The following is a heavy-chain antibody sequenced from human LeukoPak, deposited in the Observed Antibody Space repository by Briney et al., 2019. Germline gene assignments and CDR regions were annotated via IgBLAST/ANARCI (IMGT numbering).Heavy chain of an antibody. V-gene: IGHV3-23*01. D-gene: IGHD1-26*01. CDR1: GFTFSSYA. Sequence: GGALRLSCAASGFTFSSYAMSWVRQAPGKGLEWVSAIRDSGSSTHYADSVKGRFTTSRDNSKNTLFLQMNSLRAEDTAIYYCAKYGPQDSGSSHFDYWGQGALVTVST. CDR3: AKYGPQDSGSSHFDY. CDR2: IRDSGSST. J-gene: IGHJ4*02.